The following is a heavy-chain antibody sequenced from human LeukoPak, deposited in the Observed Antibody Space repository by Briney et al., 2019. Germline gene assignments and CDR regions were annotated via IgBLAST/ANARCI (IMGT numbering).Heavy chain of an antibody. CDR1: GGSISSSSYY. CDR3: ARHVDGYNSIGEPPVGMYNWFDP. V-gene: IGHV4-39*01. Sequence: SETLSLTCTVSGGSISSSSYYWGWIRQPPGKGLEWIGSIYYSGSTYYNPSLKSRVTISVDTSKNQFSLKLSSVTAADTAVYYCARHVDGYNSIGEPPVGMYNWFDPWGQGTLVTVSS. D-gene: IGHD5-24*01. CDR2: IYYSGST. J-gene: IGHJ5*02.